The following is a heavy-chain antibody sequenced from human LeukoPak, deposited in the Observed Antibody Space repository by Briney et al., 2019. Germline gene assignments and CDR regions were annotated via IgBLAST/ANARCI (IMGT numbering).Heavy chain of an antibody. V-gene: IGHV3-7*01. CDR3: AREGEAAMVSFALDY. CDR2: IKQDGSEK. D-gene: IGHD5-18*01. CDR1: GFTFSSYW. Sequence: PGGSLTLSCAASGFTFSSYWMSWVRQAPGKGLEWVAYIKQDGSEKYYVDSVKGRFTISRDNAKNSLYLQMNSLRAEDTVVYYCAREGEAAMVSFALDYWGQGTLVTVSS. J-gene: IGHJ4*02.